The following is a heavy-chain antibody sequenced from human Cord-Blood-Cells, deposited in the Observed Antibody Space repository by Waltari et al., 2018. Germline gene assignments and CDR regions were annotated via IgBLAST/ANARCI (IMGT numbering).Heavy chain of an antibody. CDR3: ATGGELRIVDY. D-gene: IGHD3-16*01. J-gene: IGHJ4*01. Sequence: EVQLVESGGGLVKPGGSLRLSCAASGFTFSNAWMNWVRQAPGKGLEWVGGIKSKTDGGTTDYAAPVKGRFTIYSGDSKYALLLQMNSLKTEDPAVYYCATGGELRIVDYWGHGTLVTVYS. V-gene: IGHV3-15*01. CDR1: GFTFSNAW. CDR2: IKSKTDGGTT.